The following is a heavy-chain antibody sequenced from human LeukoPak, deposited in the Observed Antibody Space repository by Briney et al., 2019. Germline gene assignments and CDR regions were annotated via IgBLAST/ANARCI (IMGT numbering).Heavy chain of an antibody. D-gene: IGHD3-16*01. CDR1: GGTFISYA. V-gene: IGHV1-69*05. CDR2: IIPIFGTA. CDR3: AREVPLGAYYYYYMDV. Sequence: SVKVSCKASGGTFISYAISWVRQAPGQGLEWMGRIIPIFGTANYAQRFQGRVTITTDESTSTAYMELSSLRSEDTAVYYCAREVPLGAYYYYYMDVWGKGTTVTVSS. J-gene: IGHJ6*03.